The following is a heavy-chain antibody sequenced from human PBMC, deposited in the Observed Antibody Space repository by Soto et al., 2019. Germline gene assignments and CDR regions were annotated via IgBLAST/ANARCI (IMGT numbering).Heavy chain of an antibody. CDR3: AKAPGSTQLMDV. J-gene: IGHJ6*02. CDR1: GFTFSSYA. Sequence: GGSLRLSCAASGFTFSSYAMNWVRQAPGKGLEWVSAISGSGGSTYYAESGYHADCAKGRFTISRDNSKNTLYLQMNNPRAEATAVYYGAKAPGSTQLMDVWGQGSTVTVSS. D-gene: IGHD3-10*01. V-gene: IGHV3-23*01. CDR2: ISGSGGST.